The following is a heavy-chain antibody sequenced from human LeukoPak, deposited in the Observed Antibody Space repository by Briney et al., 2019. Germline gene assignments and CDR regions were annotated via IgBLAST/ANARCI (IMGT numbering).Heavy chain of an antibody. Sequence: PGRSLRLSCAASGFTFSSYAMHWVRQAPGKGLEXXXVISYDGSNKYYADSVKGRFTISRDNSKNTLYLQMNSLRAEDTAVYYCARVAAAITPVDYWGQGTLVTVSS. CDR3: ARVAAAITPVDY. V-gene: IGHV3-30-3*01. D-gene: IGHD2-2*02. J-gene: IGHJ4*02. CDR1: GFTFSSYA. CDR2: ISYDGSNK.